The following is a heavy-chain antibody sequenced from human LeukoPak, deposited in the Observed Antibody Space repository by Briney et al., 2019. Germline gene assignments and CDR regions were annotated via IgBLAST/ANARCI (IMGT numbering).Heavy chain of an antibody. J-gene: IGHJ2*01. Sequence: ASVKVSCKASGYTFTSYGISWVRQAPGQGLEWMGWISAYNGNTNYAQKLQGRVTMTTDTSTSTASMELRSLRSDDTAVYYCARDGADYADGYWYFDLWGRGTLVTVSS. D-gene: IGHD3-16*01. CDR3: ARDGADYADGYWYFDL. V-gene: IGHV1-18*01. CDR1: GYTFTSYG. CDR2: ISAYNGNT.